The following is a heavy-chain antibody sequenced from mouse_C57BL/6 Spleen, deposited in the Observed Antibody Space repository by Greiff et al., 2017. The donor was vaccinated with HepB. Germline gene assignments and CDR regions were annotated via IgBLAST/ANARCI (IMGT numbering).Heavy chain of an antibody. V-gene: IGHV5-9-1*02. Sequence: EVKLMESGEGLVKPGGSLKLSCAASGFTFSSYAMSWVRQTPEKRLEWVAYISSGGDYIYYADTVKGRFTISRDNARNTLYLQMSSLKSEDTAMYYCTNIYGSSYWYFDVWGTGTTVTVSS. J-gene: IGHJ1*03. CDR1: GFTFSSYA. D-gene: IGHD1-1*01. CDR3: TNIYGSSYWYFDV. CDR2: ISSGGDYI.